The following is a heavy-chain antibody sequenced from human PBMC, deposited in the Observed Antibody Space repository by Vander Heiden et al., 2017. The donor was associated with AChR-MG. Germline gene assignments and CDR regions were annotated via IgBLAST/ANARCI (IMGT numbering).Heavy chain of an antibody. V-gene: IGHV1-69*01. CDR1: GGIFSSYA. Sequence: HVQLVQSGAAVQKLGSSVKVSCKASGGIFSSYALSWVRQAPGQGLEWMGGIIPIFGTANYAQKFQGRVTITADESASTAYMELSSLRSEDTAVYYCARTRSPPDYDILTGYLYGMDVWGQGTTVTVSS. CDR3: ARTRSPPDYDILTGYLYGMDV. D-gene: IGHD3-9*01. J-gene: IGHJ6*02. CDR2: IIPIFGTA.